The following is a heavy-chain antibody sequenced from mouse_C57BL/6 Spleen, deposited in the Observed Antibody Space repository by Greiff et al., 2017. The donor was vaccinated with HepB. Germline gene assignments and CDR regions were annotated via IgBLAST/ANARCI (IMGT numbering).Heavy chain of an antibody. Sequence: QVQLKQPGAELVKPGASVKLSCKASGYTFTSYWMHWVKQRPGQGLEWIGMIHPNSGSTNYNEKFKSKATLTVDKSSSTAYMRLSSLTSEDSAVYYCARGRGYDGYYDAMDYWGQGTSVTVSS. D-gene: IGHD2-3*01. CDR1: GYTFTSYW. CDR3: ARGRGYDGYYDAMDY. CDR2: IHPNSGST. J-gene: IGHJ4*01. V-gene: IGHV1-64*01.